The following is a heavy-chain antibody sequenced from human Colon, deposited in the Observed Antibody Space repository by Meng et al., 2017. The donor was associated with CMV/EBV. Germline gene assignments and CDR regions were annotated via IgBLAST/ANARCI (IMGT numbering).Heavy chain of an antibody. V-gene: IGHV3-23*01. CDR2: IVGGGGSRT. J-gene: IGHJ6*02. D-gene: IGHD2-15*01. Sequence: GESLKISCATSGFTFDNYAMSWVRQAPGKGLEWVSAIVGGGGSRTYYADSVKGRFTISRDNSKSTLYLQINSARVEDTAVYYCAKRGYCSGSSCYTLNYYYYAVDVWGQGTTVTVSS. CDR3: AKRGYCSGSSCYTLNYYYYAVDV. CDR1: GFTFDNYA.